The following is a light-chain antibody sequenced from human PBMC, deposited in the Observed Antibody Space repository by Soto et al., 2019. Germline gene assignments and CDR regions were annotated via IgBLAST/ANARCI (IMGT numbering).Light chain of an antibody. Sequence: QSALTQPASVSGSPGQSITISCTGTRSDVGGYNYVSWYQHHPGKAPKLTIYDVSNRPSGVSNRFSGSKSGNSASLTITWLQAEDEADYYCQSYDSSLSGSGVVFGGGTKVTVL. V-gene: IGLV2-14*03. J-gene: IGLJ2*01. CDR3: QSYDSSLSGSGVV. CDR1: RSDVGGYNY. CDR2: DVS.